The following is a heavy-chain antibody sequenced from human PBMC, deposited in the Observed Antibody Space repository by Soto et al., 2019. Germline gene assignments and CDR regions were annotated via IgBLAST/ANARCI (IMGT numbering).Heavy chain of an antibody. Sequence: PVGSLRLSCAASGFTFSTYGMHWVRQAPGKGLEWVAVIWYDGTNKYYVDSVKGRFTISRDNSKNTLYLQMSSLRVEDTAVYYCARGAVVLDYYGMDVWGQGTTVTVS. CDR1: GFTFSTYG. J-gene: IGHJ6*02. CDR3: ARGAVVLDYYGMDV. D-gene: IGHD3-3*01. CDR2: IWYDGTNK. V-gene: IGHV3-33*01.